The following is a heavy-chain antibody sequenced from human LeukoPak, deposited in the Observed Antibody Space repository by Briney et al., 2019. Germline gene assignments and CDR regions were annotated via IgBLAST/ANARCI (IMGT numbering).Heavy chain of an antibody. Sequence: PGGSLRLSCAVSGFTFSNYDMHWVRQAPGKGLEYVSAISSNGGSAYYANSVKGRFTISRDNSKNTLYLQMNSLRAEDTAVYYCAREAAVGHLAGWGQGTLVTVSS. J-gene: IGHJ4*02. CDR3: AREAAVGHLAG. CDR2: ISSNGGSA. D-gene: IGHD6-25*01. V-gene: IGHV3-64*01. CDR1: GFTFSNYD.